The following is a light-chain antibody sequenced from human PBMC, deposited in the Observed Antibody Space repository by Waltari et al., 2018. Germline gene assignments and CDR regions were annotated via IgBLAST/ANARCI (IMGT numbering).Light chain of an antibody. CDR3: QQLKDSPPT. CDR2: ASS. V-gene: IGKV1-9*01. CDR1: QDISNF. J-gene: IGKJ4*01. Sequence: DLQLTQSPSFLSPSVGDRVTITCRASQDISNFLAWYQQKPGQAPQLLIYASSTLQSGVPSRFGGSGSGTEFTLTISSLQPEDFATYYCQQLKDSPPTFGGGTKVEIK.